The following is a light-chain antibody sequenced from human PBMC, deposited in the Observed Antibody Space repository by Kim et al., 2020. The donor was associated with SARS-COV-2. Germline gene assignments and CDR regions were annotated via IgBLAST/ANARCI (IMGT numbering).Light chain of an antibody. Sequence: SSELTQDPAVSVALGQTVRITCQGDSLRNYYASWYQQKPGQAPILVMYTKDKRPSGIPDRFSGSGSGDTTSLTITGAQAEDEGDYYCSSRDSSGNLVIFGGGTKLTVL. CDR2: TKD. J-gene: IGLJ2*01. CDR1: SLRNYY. V-gene: IGLV3-19*01. CDR3: SSRDSSGNLVI.